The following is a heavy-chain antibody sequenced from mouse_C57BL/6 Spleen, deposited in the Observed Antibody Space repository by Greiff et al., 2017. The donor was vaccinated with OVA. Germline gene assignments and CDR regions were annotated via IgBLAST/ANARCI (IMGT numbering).Heavy chain of an antibody. CDR2: INPNNGGT. D-gene: IGHD2-3*01. J-gene: IGHJ2*01. CDR3: ARKGMMGYYFDY. CDR1: GYTFTDYN. Sequence: VQLKESGPELVKPGASVKIPCKASGYTFTDYNMDWVKQSHGKSLEWIGDINPNNGGTIYNQKFKGKATLTVDKSSSTAYMELRSLTSEDTAVYYCARKGMMGYYFDYWGQGTTLTVSS. V-gene: IGHV1-18*01.